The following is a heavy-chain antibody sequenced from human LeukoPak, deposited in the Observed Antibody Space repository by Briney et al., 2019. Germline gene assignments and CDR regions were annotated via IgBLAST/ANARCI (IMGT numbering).Heavy chain of an antibody. CDR3: AKDMRGSGYDFSPFDY. D-gene: IGHD5-12*01. Sequence: GGSLRLSCAASGFTFSSYSMNWVRQAPGKGLEWVSYISSSSSSRYYADSVEGRFTISRDNAKNSLYLQMNSLRAEDTALYYCAKDMRGSGYDFSPFDYWGQGTLVTVSS. CDR1: GFTFSSYS. J-gene: IGHJ4*02. CDR2: ISSSSSSR. V-gene: IGHV3-48*04.